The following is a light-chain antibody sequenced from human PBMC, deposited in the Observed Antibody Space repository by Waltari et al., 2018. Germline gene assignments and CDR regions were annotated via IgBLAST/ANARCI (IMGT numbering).Light chain of an antibody. J-gene: IGKJ4*01. Sequence: DIQMTQYPSSLSASVGDKVTITCQASHDIRDDLNWYQQKRGKAPKLLIYGASNLETGVSSRFSGGRSGTDFIFSINNVQPEDIGTYYCQQYHGLPLTFGGGTTVEI. CDR3: QQYHGLPLT. CDR2: GAS. CDR1: HDIRDD. V-gene: IGKV1-33*01.